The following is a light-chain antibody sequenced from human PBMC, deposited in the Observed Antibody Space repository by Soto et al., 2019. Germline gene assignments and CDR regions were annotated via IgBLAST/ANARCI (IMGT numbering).Light chain of an antibody. J-gene: IGLJ3*02. V-gene: IGLV4-69*01. CDR2: LNSDGSH. Sequence: QSVLTQSPSASASLGASVKLTCTLSSGHSSYAIAWYRQQPEKGPRYLMKLNSDGSHTKGDGIPDRFSGSSSGAERYLTISSLQSEDEADYYCQTWGTGYWVFGGGTKLTVL. CDR3: QTWGTGYWV. CDR1: SGHSSYA.